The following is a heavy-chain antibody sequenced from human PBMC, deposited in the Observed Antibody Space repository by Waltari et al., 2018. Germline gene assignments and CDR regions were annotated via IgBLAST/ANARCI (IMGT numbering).Heavy chain of an antibody. CDR3: ASDPGFANGMDG. CDR2: TKGGGNT. V-gene: IGHV3-53*01. J-gene: IGHJ6*02. Sequence: EVQLVESGGGLIQPGGSLRLSCAASGSIVSTNYMSGVRQAPGKGLEWVSVTKGGGNTFYSDSVKGRFTISTDDSSNTLSLQMNSLRVEDTAVYYCASDPGFANGMDGWGQGTTVTVSS. CDR1: GSIVSTNY.